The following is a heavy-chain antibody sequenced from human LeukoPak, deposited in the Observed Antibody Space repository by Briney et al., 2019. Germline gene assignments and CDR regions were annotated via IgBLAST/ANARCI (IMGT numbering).Heavy chain of an antibody. Sequence: PSQTLSLTCTVSGGSISSGSYYWSWIRQPAGKGLVWIGRIYTSGSTNYNPSLKSRVTISVDTSKNQFSLKLSSVTAADTAVYYCARAGAYSYGSEYYFDYWGQGTLVTVSS. CDR1: GGSISSGSYY. V-gene: IGHV4-61*02. CDR2: IYTSGST. D-gene: IGHD5-18*01. J-gene: IGHJ4*02. CDR3: ARAGAYSYGSEYYFDY.